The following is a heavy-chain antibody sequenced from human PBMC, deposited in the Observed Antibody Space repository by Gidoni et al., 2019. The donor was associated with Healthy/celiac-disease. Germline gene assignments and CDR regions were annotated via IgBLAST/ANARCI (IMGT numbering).Heavy chain of an antibody. J-gene: IGHJ5*02. D-gene: IGHD2-15*01. V-gene: IGHV3-30-3*01. CDR1: GFTFKSYA. CDR3: AGDTRQDIVVVVAAPGGFGP. Sequence: QVQLVESGGGVVQPGRSLRLSCAASGFTFKSYAMHWVRQAPGKGLVWVAVKSYYGSNKYYDGSVEGRFTISRNNSKDELYLKKNSLRGEDTAGYYCAGDTRQDIVVVVAAPGGFGPLGQGTLVTVSS. CDR2: KSYYGSNK.